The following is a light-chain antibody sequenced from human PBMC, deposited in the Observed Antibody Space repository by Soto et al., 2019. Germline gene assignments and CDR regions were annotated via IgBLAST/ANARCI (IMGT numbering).Light chain of an antibody. V-gene: IGKV3-15*01. J-gene: IGKJ2*01. CDR2: STS. CDR1: QSISTE. CDR3: HQGHNWPLT. Sequence: EIVMTQSPATLSVSPGERATLSCRASQSISTELAWYQQKPGQPPRLLIYSTSTRATGVPARFTGSGSGSEFTLTICGLRSEDFAVYYCHQGHNWPLTFGQGTRLEI.